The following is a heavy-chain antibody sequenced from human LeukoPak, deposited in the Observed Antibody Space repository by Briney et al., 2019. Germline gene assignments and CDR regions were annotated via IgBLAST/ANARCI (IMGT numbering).Heavy chain of an antibody. CDR2: INPNSGGT. D-gene: IGHD3-10*01. J-gene: IGHJ6*03. CDR3: ARDLVRGVIPISSYYYMDV. Sequence: ASVKVSCKASGYTFTGYYMHWVRQAPGQGLEWMGWINPNSGGTNYAQKFQGRVTMTRDTSISTAYMELSRLRSDDTAAYYCARDLVRGVIPISSYYYMDVWGKGTTVTISS. V-gene: IGHV1-2*02. CDR1: GYTFTGYY.